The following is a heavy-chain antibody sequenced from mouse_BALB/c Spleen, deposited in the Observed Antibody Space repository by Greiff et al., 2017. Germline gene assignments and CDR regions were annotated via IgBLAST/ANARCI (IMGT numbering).Heavy chain of an antibody. Sequence: QVQLQQSGAELARPGASVKMSCKAPGYTFTSYTMHWVKQRPGQGLEWIGYINPSSGYTNYNQKFKDKATLTADKSSSTAYMQLSSLTSEDSAVYYCARGGGVATDYWGQGTTLTVSS. CDR1: GYTFTSYT. V-gene: IGHV1-4*01. J-gene: IGHJ2*01. CDR3: ARGGGVATDY. D-gene: IGHD1-1*01. CDR2: INPSSGYT.